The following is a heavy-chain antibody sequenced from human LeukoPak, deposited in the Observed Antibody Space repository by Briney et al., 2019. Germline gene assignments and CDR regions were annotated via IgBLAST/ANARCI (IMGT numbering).Heavy chain of an antibody. CDR1: GFMFRDYS. J-gene: IGHJ3*02. CDR2: ISSRGSTI. CDR3: ARGGLYYYGSGSPNDAFDI. V-gene: IGHV3-48*04. Sequence: GGSLRLSCVGSGFMFRDYSMNWVRQSPGKGLEWVSYISSRGSTIFYADSVKGRLTVSRDNAKNSLFLQMNSLRAEDTAVYYCARGGLYYYGSGSPNDAFDIWGQGTMVTVSS. D-gene: IGHD3-10*01.